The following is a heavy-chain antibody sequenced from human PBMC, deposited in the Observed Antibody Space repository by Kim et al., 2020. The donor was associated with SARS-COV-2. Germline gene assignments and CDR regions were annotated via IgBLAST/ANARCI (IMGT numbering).Heavy chain of an antibody. Sequence: GGSLRLSCAASGFTFDDYAMHWVRQAPGKGREWVSGISWNSGRIGYADSVKGRFTISRDNATNSLYLQMNSLRAEDTALYYCAKIRWDFTDYGMDVWGQGTTVTVSS. V-gene: IGHV3-9*01. CDR2: ISWNSGRI. D-gene: IGHD2-8*02. J-gene: IGHJ6*02. CDR1: GFTFDDYA. CDR3: AKIRWDFTDYGMDV.